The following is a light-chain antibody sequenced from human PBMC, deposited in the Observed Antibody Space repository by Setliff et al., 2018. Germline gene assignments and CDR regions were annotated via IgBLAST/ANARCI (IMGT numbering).Light chain of an antibody. CDR1: SSDVGAYNY. CDR2: DVT. Sequence: LTQPRSVSGSPGQSVTISCTGSSSDVGAYNYVSWYQQHPGKAPKLMIYDVTKRPSGVPDRFSGSKSANTASLTISGLQAEDEADYYCSSYAGNSLVVFGIGTKVTVL. V-gene: IGLV2-11*01. J-gene: IGLJ1*01. CDR3: SSYAGNSLVV.